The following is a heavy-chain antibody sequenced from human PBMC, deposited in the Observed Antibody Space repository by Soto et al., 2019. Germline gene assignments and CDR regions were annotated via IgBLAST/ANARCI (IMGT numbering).Heavy chain of an antibody. D-gene: IGHD6-6*01. V-gene: IGHV3-13*01. J-gene: IGHJ6*02. Sequence: GGSLRLSCAASGFTFSSYDMHWVRQATGKGLEWVSAIGTAGDTYYPGSVKGRFTISRENAKNSLYLQMNSLRAEDTAVYYCARAEEQLVQRYYYYGMDVWGQGTTVTVSS. CDR3: ARAEEQLVQRYYYYGMDV. CDR2: IGTAGDT. CDR1: GFTFSSYD.